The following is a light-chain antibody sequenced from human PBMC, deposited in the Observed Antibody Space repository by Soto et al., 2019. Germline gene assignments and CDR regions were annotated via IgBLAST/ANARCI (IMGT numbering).Light chain of an antibody. CDR3: QHYNSYGT. V-gene: IGKV1-5*03. Sequence: DIQMTQSPSTLSGSVGDRVTITCQASRTISSWLAWYQQKPGKAPKLLIYKASTLKSGVPSRFSGSGSGTEFTLTISSLQPDDFATYYCQHYNSYGTFGQGTKVDIK. CDR2: KAS. CDR1: RTISSW. J-gene: IGKJ1*01.